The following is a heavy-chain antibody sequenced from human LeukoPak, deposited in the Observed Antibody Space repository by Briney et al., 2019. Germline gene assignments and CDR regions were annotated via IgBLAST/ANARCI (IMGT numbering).Heavy chain of an antibody. J-gene: IGHJ4*02. V-gene: IGHV3-30*02. CDR3: AKGPGIAVVSVFDY. Sequence: GGSLRLSCTASGFTFSNYGMHWVRQAPGKGLEWVAFIRYDRFYKYYAVSVKGRFTISRDNSRNTLDLEMNSLTAEDTAVYYCAKGPGIAVVSVFDYWGQGTLVSVSS. CDR2: IRYDRFYK. D-gene: IGHD6-13*01. CDR1: GFTFSNYG.